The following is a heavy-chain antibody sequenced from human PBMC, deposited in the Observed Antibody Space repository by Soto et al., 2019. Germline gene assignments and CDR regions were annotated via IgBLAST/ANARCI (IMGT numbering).Heavy chain of an antibody. D-gene: IGHD6-13*01. CDR3: ARGYSSSSAAFDY. CDR2: MSYDGSNK. V-gene: IGHV3-30-3*01. Sequence: QVQLVESGGGVVQPGRSPRLSCAASGFTFSRYAMHWVHQAPGKELEWVAIMSYDGSNKYYADSVKGRFTISRDNSKNTLYLQMNSLRAEDTAVYYCARGYSSSSAAFDYWGQGTLVTVSS. J-gene: IGHJ4*02. CDR1: GFTFSRYA.